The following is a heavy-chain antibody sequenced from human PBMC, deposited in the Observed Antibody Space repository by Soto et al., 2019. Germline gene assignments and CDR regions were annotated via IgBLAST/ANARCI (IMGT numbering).Heavy chain of an antibody. Sequence: ASVKVSCKAPADTFTSYYIHWVRQAPGHGLEWMGIINPNGGSTRFAQTFQGRITMTTDTSTSTVYMELRSLRSEDTAVYYCTRGSSSSTPHYYYYGMDVWGQGTTVTVSS. V-gene: IGHV1-46*01. CDR1: ADTFTSYY. CDR3: TRGSSSSTPHYYYYGMDV. D-gene: IGHD6-13*01. J-gene: IGHJ6*02. CDR2: INPNGGST.